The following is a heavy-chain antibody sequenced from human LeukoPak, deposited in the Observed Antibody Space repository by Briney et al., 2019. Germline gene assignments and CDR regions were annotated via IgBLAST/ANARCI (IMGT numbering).Heavy chain of an antibody. CDR1: GDSISRGGYY. J-gene: IGHJ3*02. V-gene: IGHV4-31*03. Sequence: PSQTLSLTCTVSGDSISRGGYYWSWIRQHPGKGLEWIGYIYYTGGTYYNPSLKSRVNISVDTSENQFSLKVNSVTAADTAVYYCARDHRGRFVAYGQSAFDIWGQGTMVTVSA. CDR2: IYYTGGT. CDR3: ARDHRGRFVAYGQSAFDI. D-gene: IGHD3-3*01.